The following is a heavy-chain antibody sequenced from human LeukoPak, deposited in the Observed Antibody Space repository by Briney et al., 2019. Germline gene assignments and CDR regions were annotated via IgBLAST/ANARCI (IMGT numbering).Heavy chain of an antibody. CDR1: GFTFSGYA. V-gene: IGHV3-23*01. D-gene: IGHD2-2*01. CDR3: AKVTVPAAITRPVYFDY. J-gene: IGHJ4*02. Sequence: PGGSLRLSCAASGFTFSGYAMSWVRQAPGKGLEWVSLISGSGGSTYYADSVKGRFTISRDNSKNTLYLQMNSLRAEDTAIYYCAKVTVPAAITRPVYFDYWGQGTLVTVSS. CDR2: ISGSGGST.